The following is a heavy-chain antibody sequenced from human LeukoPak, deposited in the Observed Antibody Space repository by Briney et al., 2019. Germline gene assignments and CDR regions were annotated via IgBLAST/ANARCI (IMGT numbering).Heavy chain of an antibody. CDR1: GYTFTSYG. Sequence: ASVKVSCKASGYTFTSYGISGVRQAPGQGLEWMGWISAYNGNTNYAQKLQGRVTMTTDTSTSTAYMELRSLRSDDTAVYYCARARPNNFGNYPDFWGQGTLVSVSS. CDR3: ARARPNNFGNYPDF. CDR2: ISAYNGNT. J-gene: IGHJ4*02. D-gene: IGHD3-10*01. V-gene: IGHV1-18*01.